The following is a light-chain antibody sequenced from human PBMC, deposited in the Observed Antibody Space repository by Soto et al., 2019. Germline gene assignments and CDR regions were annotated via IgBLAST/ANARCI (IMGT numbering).Light chain of an antibody. CDR2: TAS. V-gene: IGKV1-12*01. J-gene: IGKJ3*01. CDR3: QQDLRPPLT. CDR1: QDINKW. Sequence: DIQMTQSPSSVSASVGDRVTITCRASQDINKWLAWYQQKPGLAPNLVIYTASRLHGGGPSRFSGSASGTDFTLTISSLQPEDVATYYCQQDLRPPLTFGPGTKVDIK.